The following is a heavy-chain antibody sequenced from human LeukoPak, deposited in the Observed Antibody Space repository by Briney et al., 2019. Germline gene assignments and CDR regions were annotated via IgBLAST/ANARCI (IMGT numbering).Heavy chain of an antibody. V-gene: IGHV4-30-4*07. CDR1: GFTFSTGGNS. CDR3: AREVDNSDYYHPGAFDI. CDR2: SHYSGST. Sequence: KASETLCLTCAASGFTFSTGGNSWSWMRQPPGQELVSIMNSHYSGSTYYHPSLKSRVTISVDTSKNQFSLKLSSVTAADTAVYYCAREVDNSDYYHPGAFDIWGQGTMVTVSS. J-gene: IGHJ3*02. D-gene: IGHD3-22*01.